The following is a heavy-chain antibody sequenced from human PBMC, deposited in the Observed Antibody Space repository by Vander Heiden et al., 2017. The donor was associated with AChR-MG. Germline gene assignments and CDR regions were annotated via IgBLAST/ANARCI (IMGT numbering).Heavy chain of an antibody. Sequence: EVQLVETGGGLIQPGGSLRLSCAASGFTVSSNYMSWVRQAPGKGLEWVSVIYSGGSTYYADSVKGRVTISRDNSKNTLYLQMNSLRAEDTAVYYCARVIPPPRGYGMDYFDYWGQGTLVTVSS. CDR2: IYSGGST. CDR3: ARVIPPPRGYGMDYFDY. CDR1: GFTVSSNY. J-gene: IGHJ4*02. D-gene: IGHD3-16*01. V-gene: IGHV3-53*02.